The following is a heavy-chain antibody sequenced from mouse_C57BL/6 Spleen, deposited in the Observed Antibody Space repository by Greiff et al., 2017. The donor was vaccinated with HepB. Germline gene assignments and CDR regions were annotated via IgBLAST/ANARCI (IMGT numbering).Heavy chain of an antibody. D-gene: IGHD2-12*01. CDR1: GFNIKDYY. V-gene: IGHV14-2*01. Sequence: EVKLQESGAELVKPGASVKLSCTASGFNIKDYYMHWVKQRTEQGLEWIGRIDPEDGETKYAPKFQGKATITADTSSNTAYLQLSSLTSEDTAVYYCAGGLRRGYYAMDYWGQGTSVTVSS. CDR2: IDPEDGET. CDR3: AGGLRRGYYAMDY. J-gene: IGHJ4*01.